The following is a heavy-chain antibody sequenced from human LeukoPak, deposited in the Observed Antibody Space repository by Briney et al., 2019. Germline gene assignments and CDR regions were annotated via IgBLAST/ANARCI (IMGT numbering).Heavy chain of an antibody. CDR2: IYHSGTT. CDR1: GYSINIGYY. D-gene: IGHD3-9*01. J-gene: IGHJ4*02. Sequence: PSETLSLTCTVSGYSINIGYYWGWIRQPPGKGLEWIGSIYHSGTTYYNPSLKSRVTISVDTSKNQLSLKLSSVTAADTAVYYCARDKRYFDWDVDYWGQGTLVTVSS. CDR3: ARDKRYFDWDVDY. V-gene: IGHV4-38-2*02.